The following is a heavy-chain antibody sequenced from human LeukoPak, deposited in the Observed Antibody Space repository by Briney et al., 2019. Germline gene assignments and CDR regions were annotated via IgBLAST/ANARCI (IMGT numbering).Heavy chain of an antibody. J-gene: IGHJ4*02. V-gene: IGHV1-46*01. Sequence: ASVKVSCKASGYTFTSYYMHWVRLAPGQGFEWMGTINPSGGSTRYAQKFQGRVTMTRDMSTSTVYMELSSLRSEDTAVYYCARDALRLGELSLSFDYWGQGTLVTVSS. CDR1: GYTFTSYY. CDR2: INPSGGST. D-gene: IGHD3-16*02. CDR3: ARDALRLGELSLSFDY.